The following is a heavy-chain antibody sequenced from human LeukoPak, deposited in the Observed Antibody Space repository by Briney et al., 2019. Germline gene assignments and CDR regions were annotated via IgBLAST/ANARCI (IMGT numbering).Heavy chain of an antibody. J-gene: IGHJ5*02. D-gene: IGHD3-22*01. CDR3: AKAGFYYDSSAFDP. CDR1: SFTSSSYG. V-gene: IGHV3-30*18. CDR2: ISHDGSNT. Sequence: GRSLILSCAASSFTSSSYGIHWVRQAPGKGLEGVAVISHDGSNTDYEDSAKSRFTVSTDNSKNTLYLQINSLRSEDTAVYYCAKAGFYYDSSAFDPWGQGTLVTVSS.